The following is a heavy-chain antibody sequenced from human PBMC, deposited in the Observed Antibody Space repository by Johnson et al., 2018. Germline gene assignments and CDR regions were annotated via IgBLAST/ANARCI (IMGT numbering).Heavy chain of an antibody. V-gene: IGHV4-30-4*01. CDR1: GGSISGGDYY. D-gene: IGHD2-2*01. J-gene: IGHJ4*02. CDR2: IYYSGST. Sequence: QVQLQESGPGLVKPSQTLSLTCTVSGGSISGGDYYWSWVRQPPGKGLEWIGYIYYSGSTYYNPSLKSRVTITVDTSKKKFSLKLSSVTAADPAVYYCARRYCSSTSCYDPRFDYWGQGTLVTVSS. CDR3: ARRYCSSTSCYDPRFDY.